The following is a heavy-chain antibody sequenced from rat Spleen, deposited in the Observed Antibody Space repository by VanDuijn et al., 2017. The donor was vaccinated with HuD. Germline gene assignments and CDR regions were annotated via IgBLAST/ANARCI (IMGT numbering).Heavy chain of an antibody. CDR1: GFTFSNYG. Sequence: EVQLVESGGGLVQPGRSLKLSCAVSGFTFSNYGLHWIRQAPTKGLEWVATISYDGSSTYYRDSVKGRFTISRDNAKSTLYLQMDSLRSEDAATYYCAIQSISIPCYWYFDFGGPGTMVTVSS. D-gene: IGHD3-8*01. CDR3: AIQSISIPCYWYFDF. CDR2: ISYDGSST. J-gene: IGHJ1*01. V-gene: IGHV5-29*01.